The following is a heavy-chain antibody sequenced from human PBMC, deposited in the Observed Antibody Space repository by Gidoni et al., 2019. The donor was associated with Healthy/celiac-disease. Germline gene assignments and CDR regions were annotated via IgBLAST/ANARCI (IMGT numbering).Heavy chain of an antibody. CDR3: ATRTRPSGGAFDI. D-gene: IGHD6-6*01. J-gene: IGHJ3*02. V-gene: IGHV3-23*01. CDR2: ISGSGGST. Sequence: EVQLLASGGGLVQPGGSLRLSCAASGFTFSSYAMSWVRQAPGKGLEWVSAISGSGGSTYYADSVKGRFTISRDNSKNTLYLQMNSLRAEDTAVYYCATRTRPSGGAFDIWGQGTMVTVSS. CDR1: GFTFSSYA.